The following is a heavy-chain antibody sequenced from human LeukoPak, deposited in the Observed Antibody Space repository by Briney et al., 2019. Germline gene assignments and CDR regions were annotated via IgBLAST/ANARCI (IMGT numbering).Heavy chain of an antibody. CDR2: ISYDGSNK. D-gene: IGHD5-18*01. CDR1: GFTFSSHA. CDR3: VRAQKPWIQPLDY. V-gene: IGHV3-30-3*01. J-gene: IGHJ4*02. Sequence: GGSLRLSCAASGFTFSSHAMHWVRQSPGRGLDWVAVISYDGSNKYYADSVKGRFTISRDNSKNTLYLQMNSLRVEDTAVYYCVRAQKPWIQPLDYWGQGTLVTVSS.